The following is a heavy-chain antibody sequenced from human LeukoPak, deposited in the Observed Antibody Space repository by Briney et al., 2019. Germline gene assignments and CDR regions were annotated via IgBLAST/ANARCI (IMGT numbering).Heavy chain of an antibody. CDR1: GGSISSYY. D-gene: IGHD6-19*01. V-gene: IGHV4-4*09. J-gene: IGHJ4*02. Sequence: PSETLSLTCTVSGGSISSYYWSWIRQPPGKGLEWIGYIYTSGSTNYNPSLKSRVTISVDTSKNQFSLKLSSVTAADTAVYYCARQVVGAVAGTGIYFDYWGQGTLVTVSS. CDR3: ARQVVGAVAGTGIYFDY. CDR2: IYTSGST.